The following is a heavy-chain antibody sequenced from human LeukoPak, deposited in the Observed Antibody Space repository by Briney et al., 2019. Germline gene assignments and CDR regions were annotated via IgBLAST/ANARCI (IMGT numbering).Heavy chain of an antibody. V-gene: IGHV4-4*07. CDR1: GGSISSYY. Sequence: PSETLSLTCAVSGGSISSYYWSWIWQPAGKGLEWIGRIYTSGSTNHNPSLKSRVTMSVDTSKNQFSLKLSSVTAADTAVYYCARESLHGDYLDYWGQGTLVTVSS. CDR2: IYTSGST. D-gene: IGHD4-17*01. J-gene: IGHJ4*02. CDR3: ARESLHGDYLDY.